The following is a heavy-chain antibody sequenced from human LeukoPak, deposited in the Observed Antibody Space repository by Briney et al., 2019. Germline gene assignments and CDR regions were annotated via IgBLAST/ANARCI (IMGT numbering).Heavy chain of an antibody. CDR3: VKDASRGNGIYDAFDI. Sequence: PGGSLRLSCAASGFSFDTYAMSWVRQAPGKGLEWVSTIGGIETGYADSVKGRFTISRDNPKNTVYLEMTSLRAEDTAVYFCVKDASRGNGIYDAFDIWGQGTRVTVSS. CDR2: IGGIET. V-gene: IGHV3-23*01. J-gene: IGHJ3*02. CDR1: GFSFDTYA. D-gene: IGHD3-10*01.